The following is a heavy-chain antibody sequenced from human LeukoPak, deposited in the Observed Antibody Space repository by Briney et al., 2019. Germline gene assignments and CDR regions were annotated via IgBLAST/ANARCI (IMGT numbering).Heavy chain of an antibody. CDR2: ISSSSTYI. CDR3: ARGGTQEAYCSSTSCNPYYFDY. CDR1: GFSFSSYN. J-gene: IGHJ4*02. V-gene: IGHV3-21*01. Sequence: GGSLRLSCAASGFSFSSYNMNWVRQAPGKGLEWVSSISSSSTYIYYAGSVKGRFTISRDNAKNSLYLQMNSLRAEDTAVYYCARGGTQEAYCSSTSCNPYYFDYWGQGTLVTVSS. D-gene: IGHD2-2*01.